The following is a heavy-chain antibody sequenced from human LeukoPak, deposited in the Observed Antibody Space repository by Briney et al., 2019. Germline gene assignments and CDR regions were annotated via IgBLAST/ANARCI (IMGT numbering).Heavy chain of an antibody. J-gene: IGHJ4*02. CDR2: ISAYNGNT. Sequence: GASVTVSCKASGYTFTSYGISWVRQAPGQGLEWMGWISAYNGNTNYAQKLQGRVTMTTDTSTSTAYMELRSLRSDDTAVYYCAREGRPESDYGDFPPEYWGQGTLVTVSS. V-gene: IGHV1-18*01. CDR3: AREGRPESDYGDFPPEY. D-gene: IGHD4-17*01. CDR1: GYTFTSYG.